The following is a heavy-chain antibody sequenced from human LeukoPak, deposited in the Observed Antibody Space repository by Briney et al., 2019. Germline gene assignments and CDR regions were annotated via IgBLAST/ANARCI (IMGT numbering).Heavy chain of an antibody. Sequence: PGGSLRLSCVASGIAFSNSIMHWVRQAPGKGLEWVSAMSYDGFSKYYADSMKGRLTISGDDSKNTVYLQMKSLRPEDTAVYYCAREGHTSGYCGTFDVWGQGTTVAVS. CDR3: AREGHTSGYCGTFDV. V-gene: IGHV3-30*04. J-gene: IGHJ3*01. CDR1: GIAFSNSI. CDR2: MSYDGFSK. D-gene: IGHD3-22*01.